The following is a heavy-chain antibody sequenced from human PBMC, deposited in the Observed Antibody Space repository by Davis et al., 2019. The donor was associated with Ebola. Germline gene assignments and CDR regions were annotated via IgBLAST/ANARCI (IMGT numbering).Heavy chain of an antibody. CDR1: GGSISSSNW. CDR3: ARAEVGHASPFDC. D-gene: IGHD3/OR15-3a*01. V-gene: IGHV4-4*02. J-gene: IGHJ4*02. Sequence: SETLSLTCAVSGGSISSSNWWSWVRQPPGKGLEWIGEIYHSGSTNYNPSLKSRVTISVDTSKNQFSLKLRSVTAADTAVYYCARAEVGHASPFDCWGQGTLVTVSS. CDR2: IYHSGST.